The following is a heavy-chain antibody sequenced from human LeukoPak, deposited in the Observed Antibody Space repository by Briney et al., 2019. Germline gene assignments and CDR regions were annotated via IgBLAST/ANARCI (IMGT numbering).Heavy chain of an antibody. J-gene: IGHJ5*02. D-gene: IGHD4-17*01. CDR2: IYYSGST. V-gene: IGHV4-39*01. CDR3: ASTTVTGNWFDP. Sequence: ASETLSLTCTVSGGSISSSSYYWGWIRQPPGKGLEWIGSIYYSGSTYYNPSLKSRVTISVDTSKNQFSLKLSSVTAADTAVYYCASTTVTGNWFDPWGQGTLVTVSS. CDR1: GGSISSSSYY.